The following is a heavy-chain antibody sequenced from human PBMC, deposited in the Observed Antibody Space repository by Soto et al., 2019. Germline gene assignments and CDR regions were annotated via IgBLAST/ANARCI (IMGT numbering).Heavy chain of an antibody. CDR2: ISGYNGDR. Sequence: QVHLVQSGGEVKKPGASVKVSCKASGYTFNRHGITWVRQAPGQGLEWMGWISGYNGDRNYEQKFQGRVTLSSDTLTSTVYLELKSLRSDDTAVYYCARVRIVGAREIDFWGQGTLVTVSS. V-gene: IGHV1-18*04. CDR1: GYTFNRHG. CDR3: ARVRIVGAREIDF. J-gene: IGHJ4*02. D-gene: IGHD1-26*01.